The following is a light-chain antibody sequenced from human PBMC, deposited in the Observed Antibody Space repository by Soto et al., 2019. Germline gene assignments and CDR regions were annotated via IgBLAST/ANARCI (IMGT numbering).Light chain of an antibody. V-gene: IGLV1-47*01. Sequence: QSVLTQPPSASGTPGQRVSISCSGSSSNIGTNYVYWYQQLPGTVPKLLIYRNNQRPSGGPDRFSGSKSGTSASLAISGLRSEDEADYYCAAWDDSLSVVVFGRGTKLTVL. CDR3: AAWDDSLSVVV. CDR2: RNN. J-gene: IGLJ2*01. CDR1: SSNIGTNY.